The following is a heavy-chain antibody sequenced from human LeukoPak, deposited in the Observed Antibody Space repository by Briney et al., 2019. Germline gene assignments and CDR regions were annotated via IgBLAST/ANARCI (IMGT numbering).Heavy chain of an antibody. CDR1: GFTFSSYS. CDR3: ARELPAAAFDY. J-gene: IGHJ4*02. CDR2: ISSSSSTI. Sequence: SGGSLRLSCAASGFTFSSYSMNWGRMAPGKGLELVSYISSSSSTIYYADSVKGRFTISRDNAKNSLYLQMNSLIAEDAAVYYCARELPAAAFDYWGQGTLVTVSS. V-gene: IGHV3-48*04. D-gene: IGHD2-2*01.